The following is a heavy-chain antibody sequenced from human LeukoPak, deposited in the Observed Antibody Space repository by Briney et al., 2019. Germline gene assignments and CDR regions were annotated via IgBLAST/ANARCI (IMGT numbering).Heavy chain of an antibody. J-gene: IGHJ4*02. Sequence: ASVKVSCKASGYTFTSYDINWVRQATGQGLEWMGWMNPNSGNTGYAQKFQGRVTMTRNTSISTAYMGLSSLRSEDTAVYYCARGQVHNRTNYYDSSGPFDYWGQGTLVTVSS. CDR2: MNPNSGNT. D-gene: IGHD3-22*01. CDR3: ARGQVHNRTNYYDSSGPFDY. V-gene: IGHV1-8*01. CDR1: GYTFTSYD.